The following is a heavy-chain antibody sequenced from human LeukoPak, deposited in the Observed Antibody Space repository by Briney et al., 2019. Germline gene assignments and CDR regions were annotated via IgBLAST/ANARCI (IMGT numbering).Heavy chain of an antibody. D-gene: IGHD3-16*01. CDR3: ARLKLGAYFDL. CDR1: GGSTSSDY. Sequence: SETLSLTCTVSGGSTSSDYWSWIRQSPGKGLEWVGYVYNSGDTGKNPSLKSRVTILLDTSKNQCSLKLTSVSAADTAVCYCARLKLGAYFDLWGRGTLVTVSS. CDR2: VYNSGDT. V-gene: IGHV4-59*08. J-gene: IGHJ2*01.